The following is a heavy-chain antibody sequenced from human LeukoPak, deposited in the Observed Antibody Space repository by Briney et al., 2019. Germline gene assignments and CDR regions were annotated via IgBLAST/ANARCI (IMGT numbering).Heavy chain of an antibody. CDR3: ARSYSSSSGWFDP. CDR2: IYPGDSDT. J-gene: IGHJ5*02. V-gene: IGHV5-51*01. D-gene: IGHD6-6*01. Sequence: GESLKISCKGSGYSFTSYWIGWVRQMPGKGLEWMGIIYPGDSDTRYSPSFQGQVTISADRSISTAYLQWSSLKASDTAMYYCARSYSSSSGWFDPWGHGTLVTVSS. CDR1: GYSFTSYW.